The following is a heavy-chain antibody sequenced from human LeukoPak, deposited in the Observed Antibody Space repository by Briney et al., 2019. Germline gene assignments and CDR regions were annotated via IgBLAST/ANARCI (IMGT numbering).Heavy chain of an antibody. V-gene: IGHV3-64*01. CDR3: ARGPILGTTWMNIDY. D-gene: IGHD1-26*01. CDR1: GFTLGTYA. J-gene: IGHJ4*02. CDR2: ISSSGGFT. Sequence: PGGSLRLSCAASGFTLGTYAMHWVRQAPGKGLEYVSSISSSGGFTYYANSVKGRFTISRDNSKNMLYLQMGSLGADDMAAYYCARGPILGTTWMNIDYWGQGTLVTVSS.